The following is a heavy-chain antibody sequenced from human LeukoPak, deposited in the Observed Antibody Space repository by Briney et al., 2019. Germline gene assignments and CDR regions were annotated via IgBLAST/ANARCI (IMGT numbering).Heavy chain of an antibody. V-gene: IGHV3-23*01. CDR2: ISASGGST. Sequence: GGSLRLSCAASRFTFSSYAMSWVRQAPGKGLEWVSGISASGGSTYYADSVKGRLTISRDNSKNTVHLQMNTLRAEDTAVYYCANAEYSNYPPMNYWGQGTLVSVSS. D-gene: IGHD4-11*01. CDR3: ANAEYSNYPPMNY. CDR1: RFTFSSYA. J-gene: IGHJ4*02.